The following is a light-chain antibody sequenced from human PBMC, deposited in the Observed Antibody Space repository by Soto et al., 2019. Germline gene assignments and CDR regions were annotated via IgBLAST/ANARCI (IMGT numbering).Light chain of an antibody. V-gene: IGKV3-15*01. CDR2: GAS. Sequence: EIVMTQSPATLSVSPGERATLSCRASQRVSSNLAWYQQKPGQAPRLLIYGASTRSTGVPARFSGSGSGTEFTLTISDLQSEDFAVYYWQQYNHWPPVFTFGPGPKVDIK. CDR1: QRVSSN. J-gene: IGKJ3*01. CDR3: QQYNHWPPVFT.